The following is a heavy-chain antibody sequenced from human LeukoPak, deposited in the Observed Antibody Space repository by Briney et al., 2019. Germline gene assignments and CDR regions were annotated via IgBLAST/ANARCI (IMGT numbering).Heavy chain of an antibody. CDR2: INHSGST. V-gene: IGHV4-34*01. CDR1: GGSFSGYY. D-gene: IGHD4-17*01. J-gene: IGHJ4*02. CDR3: ATGRCGDYVIGLPYFDS. Sequence: SETLSLTCAVYGGSFSGYYWSWIRQPPGKGLEWIGEINHSGSTNYNPSLKSRVTISVDTSKNQFSLKLSSVTAADTAVYYCATGRCGDYVIGLPYFDSWGQGPLVTVSS.